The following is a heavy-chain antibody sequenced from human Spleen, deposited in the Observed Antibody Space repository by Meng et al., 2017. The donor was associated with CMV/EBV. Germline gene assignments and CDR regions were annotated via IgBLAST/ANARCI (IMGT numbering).Heavy chain of an antibody. V-gene: IGHV4-59*13. CDR1: GGSISSYY. D-gene: IGHD2-2*01. CDR2: IYYSGST. J-gene: IGHJ6*02. CDR3: ARSTSYYYYGMDV. Sequence: GSLRLSCTVSGGSISSYYWSWIRQPPGKGLEWIGYIYYSGSTNYNPSLKSRVTISVDTSKNQFSLKLSSVTAADTAVYYCARSTSYYYYGMDVWGQGTTVTVSS.